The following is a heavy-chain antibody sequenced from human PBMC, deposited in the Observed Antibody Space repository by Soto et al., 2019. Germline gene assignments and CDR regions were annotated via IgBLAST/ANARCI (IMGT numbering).Heavy chain of an antibody. CDR3: ARVYSSSSGRAIDY. J-gene: IGHJ4*02. CDR1: GFSFSNYW. CDR2: IKQDGSEK. Sequence: GGSLRLSCEASGFSFSNYWMTWVRQAPGKGLEWLANIKQDGSEKYYVDSVKGRFTISRDDAKNSLFLQMSSLRADDTAVYYCARVYSSSSGRAIDYWGQGTLVTVSS. V-gene: IGHV3-7*01. D-gene: IGHD6-6*01.